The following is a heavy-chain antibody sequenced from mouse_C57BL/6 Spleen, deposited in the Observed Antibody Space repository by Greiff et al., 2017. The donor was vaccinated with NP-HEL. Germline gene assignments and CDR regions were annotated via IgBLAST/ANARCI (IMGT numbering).Heavy chain of an antibody. D-gene: IGHD1-2*01. J-gene: IGHJ2*01. CDR1: GYAFSSSW. V-gene: IGHV1-82*01. Sequence: QVQLQQSGPELVKPGASVKISCKASGYAFSSSWMNWVKQRPGKGLEWIGRIYPGDGDTNYNGKFKSKATLTADKSSRTAYMQLSSLTSEDSAVYFCARRGSITGYFDYWGQGTTLTVSS. CDR2: IYPGDGDT. CDR3: ARRGSITGYFDY.